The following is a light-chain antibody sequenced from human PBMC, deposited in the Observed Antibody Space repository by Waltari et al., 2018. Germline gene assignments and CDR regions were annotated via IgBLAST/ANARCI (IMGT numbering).Light chain of an antibody. CDR1: TIGSKR. CDR3: QVWDHSGIDTYV. V-gene: IGLV3-21*04. J-gene: IGLJ1*01. Sequence: SYVLTQPPSVSVAPGKTARVTCGGPTIGSKRVSWYQQRPGQAPVLVISNNSDRPSGIPERFSGSNSENTATLTISRVEAGDEADYYCQVWDHSGIDTYVFGAGTKVTVL. CDR2: NNS.